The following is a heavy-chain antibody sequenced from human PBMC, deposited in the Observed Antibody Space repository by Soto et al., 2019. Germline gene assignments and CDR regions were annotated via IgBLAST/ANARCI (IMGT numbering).Heavy chain of an antibody. V-gene: IGHV4-61*01. D-gene: IGHD1-26*01. CDR1: GDSVGNGPYY. CDR3: ARVGSSCHSGGCYYYYGLGV. J-gene: IGHJ6*02. CDR2: IYYSGST. Sequence: QVRLQESGPGLVKPSETLSLSCLVSGDSVGNGPYYWSWIRQSPGEGLEGMVYIYYSGSTNVNPSLESRVNISIDMSKNQFFLELRSVTAADAAVYFCARVGSSCHSGGCYYYYGLGVWGQGTTVAISS.